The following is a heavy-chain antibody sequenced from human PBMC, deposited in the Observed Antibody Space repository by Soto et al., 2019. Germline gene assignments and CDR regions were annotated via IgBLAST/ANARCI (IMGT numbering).Heavy chain of an antibody. CDR1: GYTFTTYD. J-gene: IGHJ4*02. CDR3: ARGYCADDICYYFKF. D-gene: IGHD2-8*01. Sequence: QVQLVQSGPEVKKPGASVKVSCETSGYTFTTYDITWVRQAPGQVLEWMGWISTFNGDTKYEETLQNRVTMTPDTFTATAYMELRSLGSDDTAAYYCARGYCADDICYYFKFWGQGTLVTVSS. V-gene: IGHV1-18*01. CDR2: ISTFNGDT.